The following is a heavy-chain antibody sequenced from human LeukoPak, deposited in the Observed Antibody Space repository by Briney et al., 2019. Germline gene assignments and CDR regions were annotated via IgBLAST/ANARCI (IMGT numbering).Heavy chain of an antibody. V-gene: IGHV3-23*01. D-gene: IGHD6-19*01. Sequence: PGGSLRLSCAASGFTFSSYAMSWVRQAPGKGLEWVSAIGGSGGSTYYADSVKGRFTISRDNSKNTLYLQMNSLRAEDTAVYYCAKDMVGSSGYNDYWGQGTLVTVSS. J-gene: IGHJ4*02. CDR1: GFTFSSYA. CDR2: IGGSGGST. CDR3: AKDMVGSSGYNDY.